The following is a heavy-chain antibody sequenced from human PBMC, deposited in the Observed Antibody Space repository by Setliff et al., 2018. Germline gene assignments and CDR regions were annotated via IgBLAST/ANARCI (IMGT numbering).Heavy chain of an antibody. Sequence: GGSLRLSCAASGFTFSPYRMHWVRQAPGKGLEWVAVIWDDGSNKYHADSVKGRFTISRDNSKNTLYLQMNSLRPEDTAVYYCARTCSGSGCYAGLESWGKGTPVTVSS. CDR2: IWDDGSNK. D-gene: IGHD2-15*01. CDR1: GFTFSPYR. CDR3: ARTCSGSGCYAGLES. V-gene: IGHV3-33*08. J-gene: IGHJ4*02.